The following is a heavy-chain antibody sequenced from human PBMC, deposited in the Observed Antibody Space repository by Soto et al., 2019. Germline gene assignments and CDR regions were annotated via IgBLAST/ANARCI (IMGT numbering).Heavy chain of an antibody. D-gene: IGHD6-13*01. V-gene: IGHV3-21*02. CDR1: GFTFRSFT. J-gene: IGHJ5*02. Sequence: EVQLVESGGGLVKPGGSLRLSCAASGFTFRSFTMNWVRQAPGKGLEWVPTISSNSAYIYYTDALRGRFTISRDNAKNSLHLQVNSLRAEDTAVYYCTRDASRDSSARGWFDPWGPGTLVTVSS. CDR3: TRDASRDSSARGWFDP. CDR2: ISSNSAYI.